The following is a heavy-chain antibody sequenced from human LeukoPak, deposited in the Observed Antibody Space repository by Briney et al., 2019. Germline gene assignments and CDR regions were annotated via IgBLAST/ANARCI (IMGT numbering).Heavy chain of an antibody. J-gene: IGHJ4*02. CDR3: ARGFYFVGRQPAYAFDF. V-gene: IGHV3-53*01. D-gene: IGHD3-10*02. Sequence: GGSLRLSCAASGFSVHSNYMTWVRQAPGKGLEWVSVLYTGGNTYYAESVQGRFSISRDNSRNPLYLQMNSLRAEDTAVYYCARGFYFVGRQPAYAFDFWGLGTLVTVSS. CDR2: LYTGGNT. CDR1: GFSVHSNY.